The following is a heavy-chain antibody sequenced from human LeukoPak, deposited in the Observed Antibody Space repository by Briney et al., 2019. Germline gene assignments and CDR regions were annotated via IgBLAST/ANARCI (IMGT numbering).Heavy chain of an antibody. V-gene: IGHV4-4*02. CDR2: IYHSGST. CDR3: ATQGIATRLTVDY. Sequence: SETLSLTCAVSGGFVSSTNWWSWVRQPPGKGLEWIGQIYHSGSTNYNPSLKSRVTLSVDTSKNQFSLKLRSVTAADTAMYYCATQGIATRLTVDYWGLGTLVTVSS. J-gene: IGHJ4*02. D-gene: IGHD6-6*01. CDR1: GGFVSSTNW.